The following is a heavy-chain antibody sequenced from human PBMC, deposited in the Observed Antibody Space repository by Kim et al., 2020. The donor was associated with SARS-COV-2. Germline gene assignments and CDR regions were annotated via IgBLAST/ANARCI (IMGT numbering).Heavy chain of an antibody. CDR1: GFIFSTYE. CDR2: TTTSGSTI. Sequence: GSLRLSCAASGFIFSTYEINWVRQAPGKGLEWVSYTTTSGSTIYSADSVKGRFTVSRDNARNSVYLQMNSLRDEDTAVYYCARGLYCSSTKCSFGLDVW. D-gene: IGHD2-2*01. CDR3: ARGLYCSSTKCSFGLDV. V-gene: IGHV3-48*03. J-gene: IGHJ6*01.